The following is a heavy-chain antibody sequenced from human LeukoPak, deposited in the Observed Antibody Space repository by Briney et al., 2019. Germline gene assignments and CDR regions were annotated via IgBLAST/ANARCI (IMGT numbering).Heavy chain of an antibody. V-gene: IGHV3-64*01. Sequence: GGSLRLSCAASGFTFSSYEMNWVRQAPGKGLEYVSAISNNGGATYYANSVEDRFTISRDNSKNTLYLQMGSLRAEDMAVYYCARALGSGRRHDAFDIWGQGTMVTVSS. CDR2: ISNNGGAT. D-gene: IGHD2-15*01. CDR1: GFTFSSYE. J-gene: IGHJ3*02. CDR3: ARALGSGRRHDAFDI.